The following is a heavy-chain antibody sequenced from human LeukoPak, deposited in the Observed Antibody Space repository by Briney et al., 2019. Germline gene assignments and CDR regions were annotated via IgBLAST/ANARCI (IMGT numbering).Heavy chain of an antibody. CDR3: AREVAVAGTVGYYYYGMDV. Sequence: SQTLSLTCAISGESVSSNSAAWNWIRQSPSRGLEWLGRTYYRSKWYNDYAVSVKSRITINPDTSKNQFSLQLNSVTPEDTAVYYCAREVAVAGTVGYYYYGMDVWGKGTTVTVSS. J-gene: IGHJ6*04. CDR1: GESVSSNSAA. D-gene: IGHD6-19*01. CDR2: TYYRSKWYN. V-gene: IGHV6-1*01.